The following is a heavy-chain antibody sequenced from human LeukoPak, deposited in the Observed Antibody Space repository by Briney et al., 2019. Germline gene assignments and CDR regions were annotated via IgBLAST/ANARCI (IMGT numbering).Heavy chain of an antibody. Sequence: QTLTLTCTFSGFSLSTSGVGVGWIRQPPGKALEWLALIYWNDDKRYSPSLKSRLTITKATSKNQVVLTMTNMDPVDTATYYCAHTIRGYCSSTSCYTGNWFDPWGQGTLVTVSS. CDR2: IYWNDDK. D-gene: IGHD2-2*02. CDR1: GFSLSTSGVG. V-gene: IGHV2-5*01. J-gene: IGHJ5*02. CDR3: AHTIRGYCSSTSCYTGNWFDP.